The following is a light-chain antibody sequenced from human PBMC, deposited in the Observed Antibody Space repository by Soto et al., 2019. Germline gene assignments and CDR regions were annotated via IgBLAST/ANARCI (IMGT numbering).Light chain of an antibody. CDR1: SSDVGGYNF. Sequence: QSALTQPPSASGSPGQSVTISCTGTSSDVGGYNFVSWYQHHPGKAPKLIIYEVSKRSSGVPNRFSGSKSGNTASLTVSGLQAEDEADYYCNSYAGSNIYVFGSGTKLTVL. CDR2: EVS. CDR3: NSYAGSNIYV. J-gene: IGLJ1*01. V-gene: IGLV2-8*01.